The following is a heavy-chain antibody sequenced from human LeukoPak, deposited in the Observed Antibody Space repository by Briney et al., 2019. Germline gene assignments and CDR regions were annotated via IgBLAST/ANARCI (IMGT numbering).Heavy chain of an antibody. V-gene: IGHV3-11*01. CDR1: GFTFSDYY. D-gene: IGHD6-19*01. Sequence: GGSLRLSCVASGFTFSDYYMSWIRRAPGNGLEWDSYISNTANAMYYADSVKGRFTISRDNAKNSLYLQMNSLRAEDTAVYYCARYGSGWYYFDYWGQGIPVTVSS. CDR2: ISNTANAM. CDR3: ARYGSGWYYFDY. J-gene: IGHJ4*02.